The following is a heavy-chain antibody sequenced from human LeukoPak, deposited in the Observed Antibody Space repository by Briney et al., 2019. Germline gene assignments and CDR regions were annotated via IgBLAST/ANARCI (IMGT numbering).Heavy chain of an antibody. J-gene: IGHJ5*02. CDR2: IYPGDSRD. CDR1: GYSFTNYW. Sequence: GESLKISCQTFGYSFTNYWIGWVRQMPGKGMEWMGVIYPGDSRDRYNPSFQGQVTISVDKSINTAYLQWLSLRASDSAMYYCACRDLSSTWSFPWGQGTLVTVSS. CDR3: ACRDLSSTWSFP. V-gene: IGHV5-51*01. D-gene: IGHD6-13*01.